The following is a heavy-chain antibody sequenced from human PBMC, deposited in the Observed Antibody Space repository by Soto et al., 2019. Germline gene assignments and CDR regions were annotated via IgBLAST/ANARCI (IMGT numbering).Heavy chain of an antibody. CDR3: ARGGEGDCTNGVCYSSRYYYYGMDV. V-gene: IGHV1-69*06. CDR2: IIPIFGTA. J-gene: IGHJ6*02. D-gene: IGHD2-8*01. CDR1: GGTFSSYA. Sequence: SVKVSCKASGGTFSSYAISWVRQAPGQGLEWMGGIIPIFGTANYAQKFQGRVTITADKSTSTAYMELSSLRSEDTAVYYCARGGEGDCTNGVCYSSRYYYYGMDVWGQGTTVTVSS.